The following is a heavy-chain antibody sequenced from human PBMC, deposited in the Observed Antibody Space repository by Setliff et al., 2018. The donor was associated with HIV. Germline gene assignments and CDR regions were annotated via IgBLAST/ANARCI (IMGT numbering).Heavy chain of an antibody. Sequence: ASVKVSCKASGYTLTTYGISWVRQAPGQGLQWMGWLNTETGNSMYAQGLTGRFVFSLDTSVSTAFLQTNSLKAEDTAMYYCARVGSYWSTFDYWGQGALVTVSS. CDR1: GYTLTTYG. J-gene: IGHJ4*02. D-gene: IGHD1-26*01. CDR2: LNTETGNS. V-gene: IGHV7-4-1*02. CDR3: ARVGSYWSTFDY.